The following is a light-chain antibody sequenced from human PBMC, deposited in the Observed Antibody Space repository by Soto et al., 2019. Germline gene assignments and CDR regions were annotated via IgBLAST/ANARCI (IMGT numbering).Light chain of an antibody. J-gene: IGLJ2*01. Sequence: NLMLTQPHSVSESPGKTVTISCTRSSGSIASNYVQWYQQRPGSAPTTVIYEDNQRPSGVPDRFSGSINSSSNSASLTISGLNTEHEADYYCQSYDSSNRVVFGGRTKLTVL. V-gene: IGLV6-57*03. CDR2: EDN. CDR3: QSYDSSNRVV. CDR1: SGSIASNY.